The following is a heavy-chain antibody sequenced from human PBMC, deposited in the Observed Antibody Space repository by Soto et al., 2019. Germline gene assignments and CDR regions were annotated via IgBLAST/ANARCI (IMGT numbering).Heavy chain of an antibody. Sequence: SETLSLTCAVYGGSFSGCDWSWIRQPPGKGLEWIGEINHSGSTNYNPSLKSRVTISVDTSENQFSLKLSSVTAADTAVYYCASATVTTSPNWFDAWGQGTLVTVSS. CDR3: ASATVTTSPNWFDA. D-gene: IGHD4-17*01. CDR2: INHSGST. J-gene: IGHJ5*02. V-gene: IGHV4-34*01. CDR1: GGSFSGCD.